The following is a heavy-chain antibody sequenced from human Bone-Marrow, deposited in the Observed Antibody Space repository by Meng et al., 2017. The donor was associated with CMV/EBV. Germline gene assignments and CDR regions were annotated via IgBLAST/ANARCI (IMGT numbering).Heavy chain of an antibody. CDR2: ISYDGSNK. CDR1: GFTFSSYA. Sequence: GESLKISCAASGFTFSSYAMHWVRQAPGKGLEWVAVISYDGSNKYYADSVKGRFTISRDNSKNTLYPQMNSLRAEDTAVYYCARDRLTMVRGVIFYYGMDVWGQGTTVTVSS. CDR3: ARDRLTMVRGVIFYYGMDV. V-gene: IGHV3-30-3*01. D-gene: IGHD3-10*01. J-gene: IGHJ6*02.